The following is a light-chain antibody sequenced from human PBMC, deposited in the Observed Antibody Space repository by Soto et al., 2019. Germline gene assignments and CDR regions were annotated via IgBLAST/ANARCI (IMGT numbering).Light chain of an antibody. CDR1: QSIPDY. CDR2: GAF. J-gene: IGKJ5*01. Sequence: IHMTQSPSSLSASVGDGVTITCRANQSIPDYLNWYQQKPGKAPKLLIYGAFNLQSGVPSRLSGSGSGTDFTLTISSLQPEDFATYFCQQSYSMPITFGQGTRLEIK. CDR3: QQSYSMPIT. V-gene: IGKV1-39*01.